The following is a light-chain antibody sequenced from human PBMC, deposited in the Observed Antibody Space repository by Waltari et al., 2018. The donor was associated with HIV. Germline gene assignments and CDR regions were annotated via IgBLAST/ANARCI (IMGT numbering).Light chain of an antibody. V-gene: IGLV1-40*01. J-gene: IGLJ2*01. CDR1: SPNIGAGSD. CDR3: QSYDSSLSGSGVV. Sequence: QFVLMQPPSVSGAPGQRVTLSCTGTSPNIGAGSDVHWYQQIPGRAPKLLIYGNNNRPSGVPDRFSGSKSGTSASLAITGLQAEDEADYYCQSYDSSLSGSGVVFGGGTKLTVL. CDR2: GNN.